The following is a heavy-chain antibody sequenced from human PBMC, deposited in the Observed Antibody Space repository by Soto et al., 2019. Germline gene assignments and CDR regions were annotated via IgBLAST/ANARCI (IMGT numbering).Heavy chain of an antibody. J-gene: IGHJ4*02. CDR1: GGSFSGYY. D-gene: IGHD1-26*01. CDR3: ARGRSYSGSYPKYFDY. V-gene: IGHV4-34*01. CDR2: INHSGST. Sequence: SETLSLTCAVYGGSFSGYYWSWIRQPPGKGLEWIGEINHSGSTNYNPSLKSRVTISVDTSKNQFSLKLSSVTAADTAVYYCARGRSYSGSYPKYFDYCGQGTLVTVYS.